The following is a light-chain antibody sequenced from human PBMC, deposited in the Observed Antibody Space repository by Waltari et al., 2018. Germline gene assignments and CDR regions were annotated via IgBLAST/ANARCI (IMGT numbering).Light chain of an antibody. V-gene: IGLV2-14*03. J-gene: IGLJ2*01. CDR1: SSYSGGYEY. CDR3: SSFTSSTTGI. Sequence: SALTQPDSVSGSPGQSIPIPCSGISSYSGGYEYVSWYQQHPGKAPKVIIYDVNNRPSGVSNRFSGSKSGSSASLTISGLQAEDEADYYCSSFTSSTTGIFGGGTKVTVL. CDR2: DVN.